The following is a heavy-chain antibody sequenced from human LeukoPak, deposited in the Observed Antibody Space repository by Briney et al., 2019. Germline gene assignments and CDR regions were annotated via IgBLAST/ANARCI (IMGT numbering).Heavy chain of an antibody. V-gene: IGHV3-23*01. J-gene: IGHJ3*02. CDR1: GFTFSSYA. CDR3: AKPMSRVAVAAGTFDI. CDR2: ISGSGGST. D-gene: IGHD6-19*01. Sequence: GGSLRLPCAASGFTFSSYAMSWVRQAPGKGLEWVSAISGSGGSTYYADSVKGRFTISRDNSKNTLYLQMNSLRAEDTAVYYCAKPMSRVAVAAGTFDIWGQGTMVTVSS.